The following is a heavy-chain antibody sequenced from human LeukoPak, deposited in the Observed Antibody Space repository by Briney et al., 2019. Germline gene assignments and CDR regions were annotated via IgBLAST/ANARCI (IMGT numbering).Heavy chain of an antibody. CDR1: GYTFTGYY. V-gene: IGHV1-2*02. J-gene: IGHJ5*02. D-gene: IGHD6-13*01. CDR2: INPNSGGT. CDR3: ARVGEAAAALT. Sequence: ASVKLSCKASGYTFTGYYMHWVRQAPAQGLEWMGWINPNSGGTNYAQKFPGRVTITRDTSISTAYMELSRLRSDDTAVYYCARVGEAAAALTWGQGTLVTVSS.